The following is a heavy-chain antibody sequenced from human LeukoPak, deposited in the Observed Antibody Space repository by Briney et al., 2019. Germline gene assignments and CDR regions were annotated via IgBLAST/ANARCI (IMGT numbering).Heavy chain of an antibody. CDR1: GFTFGNNG. V-gene: IGHV3-33*01. D-gene: IGHD6-6*01. Sequence: GGSLRLSCAASGFTFGNNGMHWVRQAPGKGLEWVSFIWNDGSNKYYADSMKGRFTISRDNSKNTVYLQVNSLRAEDTAVYYCARDGQQFAPHSMDVWGQGTTVTVSS. J-gene: IGHJ6*02. CDR2: IWNDGSNK. CDR3: ARDGQQFAPHSMDV.